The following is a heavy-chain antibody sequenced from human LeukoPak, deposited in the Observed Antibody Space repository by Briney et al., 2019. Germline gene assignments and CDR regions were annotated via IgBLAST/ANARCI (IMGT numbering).Heavy chain of an antibody. CDR1: GFIFSTYA. Sequence: GGSLRLSCAASGFIFSTYAMDWVRQAPGKGLECVSTISTNGGITHYADSVKGRFTISRDNSKNTLYLQMGSLRAEDMAVYYCATCRASGDSSGWYDTFDIWGQGTMVTVSS. CDR2: ISTNGGIT. D-gene: IGHD6-19*01. J-gene: IGHJ3*02. V-gene: IGHV3-64*02. CDR3: ATCRASGDSSGWYDTFDI.